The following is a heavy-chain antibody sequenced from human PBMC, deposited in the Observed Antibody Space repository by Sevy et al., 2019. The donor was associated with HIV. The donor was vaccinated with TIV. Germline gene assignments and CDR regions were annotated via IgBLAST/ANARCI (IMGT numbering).Heavy chain of an antibody. V-gene: IGHV3-7*01. Sequence: GGSLRLSCTASGFTLSSYWMSWVRQAPGKGLEWVANIKQDGSEKYYVHSVKGRFTISRDNAKNSLYLQMNSLRAEDTAVYYCARQGYGSGYYFDYWGQGTLVTVSS. CDR3: ARQGYGSGYYFDY. CDR1: GFTLSSYW. CDR2: IKQDGSEK. J-gene: IGHJ4*02. D-gene: IGHD3-10*01.